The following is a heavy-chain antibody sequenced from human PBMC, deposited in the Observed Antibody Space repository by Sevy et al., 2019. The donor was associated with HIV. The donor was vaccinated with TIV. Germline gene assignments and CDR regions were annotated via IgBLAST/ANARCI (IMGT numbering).Heavy chain of an antibody. Sequence: SETLSLTCTVSGGSISSGGYYWSWIRQHPGKGLEWIGYIYYSGSTYYNPSLESRVTISVDTSKNQFSLKLSSVTAADTAVYYCMGGSDYYDSSGHIPWGQRTMVTVSS. CDR3: MGGSDYYDSSGHIP. V-gene: IGHV4-31*03. CDR2: IYYSGST. D-gene: IGHD3-22*01. J-gene: IGHJ3*01. CDR1: GGSISSGGYY.